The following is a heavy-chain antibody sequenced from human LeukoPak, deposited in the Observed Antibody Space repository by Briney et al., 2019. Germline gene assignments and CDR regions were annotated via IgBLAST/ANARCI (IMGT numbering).Heavy chain of an antibody. J-gene: IGHJ4*02. D-gene: IGHD5-18*01. CDR2: ISAYNGNT. CDR1: GYTFTGYY. V-gene: IGHV1-18*04. Sequence: ASVKVSCKASGYTFTGYYMHWVRQAPGQGLEWMGWISAYNGNTNYAQKLQGRVTMTTDTSTSTAYMELRSLRSDDTAVYYCARGRGGYSYGWVDYWGQGTLVTVSS. CDR3: ARGRGGYSYGWVDY.